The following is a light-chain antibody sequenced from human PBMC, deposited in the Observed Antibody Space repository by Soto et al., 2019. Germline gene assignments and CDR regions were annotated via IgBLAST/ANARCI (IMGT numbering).Light chain of an antibody. Sequence: HSVLAKPRSVSGAPGQSVTISCTGTSSDVGGYNYVSWYQQRPGKAPRLMIYDVSKRPSGVPDRFSGSKSGNTASLTISGLQAEDEADYYCCSYAGSYTFYVFGIGTKVTVL. V-gene: IGLV2-11*01. CDR3: CSYAGSYTFYV. CDR1: SSDVGGYNY. CDR2: DVS. J-gene: IGLJ1*01.